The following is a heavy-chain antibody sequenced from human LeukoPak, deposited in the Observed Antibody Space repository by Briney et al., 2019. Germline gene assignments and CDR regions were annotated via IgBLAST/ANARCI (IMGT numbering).Heavy chain of an antibody. CDR1: GGSISSYY. CDR3: ARGVRFLEWYHYYYYMDV. V-gene: IGHV4-59*01. Sequence: PSETLSLTCTVSGGSISSYYWSWIRQPPGKGLEWIGYIYYSGSTNYNPSLKSRVTMSVDTSKNQFSLKLSSVTAADTAVYYCARGVRFLEWYHYYYYMDVWGKGTTVTVSS. CDR2: IYYSGST. D-gene: IGHD3-3*01. J-gene: IGHJ6*03.